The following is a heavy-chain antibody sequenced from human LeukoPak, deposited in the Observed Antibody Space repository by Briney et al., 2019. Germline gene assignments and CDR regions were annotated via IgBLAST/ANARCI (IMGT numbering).Heavy chain of an antibody. CDR1: GFTFRSYE. Sequence: GGSLRLSCAASGFTFRSYEMNWVRQAPGKGLEWVSYISSGGSTKYYADSVKGRFTISRDNAKNSLYLQMNSLRAEDTAVYYCARDRWFDPWGQGTMVTVSS. J-gene: IGHJ5*02. CDR3: ARDRWFDP. V-gene: IGHV3-48*03. CDR2: ISSGGSTK.